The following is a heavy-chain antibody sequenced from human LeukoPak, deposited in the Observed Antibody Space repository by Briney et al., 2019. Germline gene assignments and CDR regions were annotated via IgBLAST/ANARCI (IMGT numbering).Heavy chain of an antibody. Sequence: GGSLRPSCAASGFTFSSYGMHWVRQAPGKGLEWVAFIRYDGSNKYYADSVKGRFTISRDSSKNTLYLQMNSLRAEDTAVYYCAKGHSSTWYGTDVWGKGTTVTVSS. CDR1: GFTFSSYG. D-gene: IGHD6-13*01. CDR3: AKGHSSTWYGTDV. V-gene: IGHV3-30*02. J-gene: IGHJ6*04. CDR2: IRYDGSNK.